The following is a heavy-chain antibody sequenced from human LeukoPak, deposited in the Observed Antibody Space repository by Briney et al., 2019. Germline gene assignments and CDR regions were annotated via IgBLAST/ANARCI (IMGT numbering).Heavy chain of an antibody. V-gene: IGHV3-21*01. J-gene: IGHJ4*02. CDR3: ARGMIRGALWCVDF. D-gene: IGHD4/OR15-4a*01. Sequence: GGSLRLSCAASGFDFSSHSMHWIRQAPGKGLEWVSSISSSGSYKYYADSLKGRLTISRDNAGNSVFLLLQSLTVEDTAVYYCARGMIRGALWCVDFWGLGSLVTVSS. CDR2: ISSSGSYK. CDR1: GFDFSSHS.